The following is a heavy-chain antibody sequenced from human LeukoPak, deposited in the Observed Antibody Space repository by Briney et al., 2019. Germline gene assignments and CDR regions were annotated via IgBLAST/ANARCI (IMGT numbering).Heavy chain of an antibody. CDR1: GYSISNNYY. CDR3: AREIMGGTWIQLWLDAFDI. CDR2: IYYSGST. J-gene: IGHJ3*02. D-gene: IGHD5-18*01. Sequence: SETLSLTCNVSGYSISNNYYWGWIRHPPGKGLEWIGRIYYSGSTSYNPSLKSRVTISVDTSKNQFSLKLSSVTAADTAVYYCAREIMGGTWIQLWLDAFDIWGQGTMVTVSS. V-gene: IGHV4-38-2*02.